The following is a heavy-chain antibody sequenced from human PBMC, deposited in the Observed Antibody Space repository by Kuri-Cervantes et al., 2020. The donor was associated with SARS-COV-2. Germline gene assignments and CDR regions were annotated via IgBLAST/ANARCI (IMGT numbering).Heavy chain of an antibody. Sequence: GESLKISCAASGFTFSSYSMNWVRQAPGKGLEWVSSISSSSSSYIYYADSVKGRFTISRDNAKNSLYLQMNSLRAEDTAVYYCARDGLPGGTYYDFWSGYYKGYYGMDVWGQGTTVTVSS. CDR1: GFTFSSYS. V-gene: IGHV3-21*01. D-gene: IGHD3-3*01. CDR3: ARDGLPGGTYYDFWSGYYKGYYGMDV. J-gene: IGHJ6*02. CDR2: ISSSSSSYI.